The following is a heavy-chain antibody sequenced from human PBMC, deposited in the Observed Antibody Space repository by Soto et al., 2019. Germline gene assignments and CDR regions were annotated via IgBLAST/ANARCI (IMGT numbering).Heavy chain of an antibody. D-gene: IGHD2-15*01. CDR3: ARCGGHYYYYGMDV. Sequence: PGGSLRLSCAASGFTFDDYGMSWVRQAPGKGLEWVSGINWNGGSTGYADSVKGRFTISRDNAKNSLYLQMNSLRAEDTALYHCARCGGHYYYYGMDVWGQGTTVTVSS. CDR1: GFTFDDYG. V-gene: IGHV3-20*01. J-gene: IGHJ6*02. CDR2: INWNGGST.